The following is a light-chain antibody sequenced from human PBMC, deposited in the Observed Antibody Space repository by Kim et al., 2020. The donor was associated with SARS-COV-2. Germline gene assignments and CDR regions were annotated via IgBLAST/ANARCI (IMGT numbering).Light chain of an antibody. CDR1: SSDVGSYNL. CDR3: CSYAHSSTNWV. V-gene: IGLV2-23*02. J-gene: IGLJ3*02. Sequence: QSITISCTETSSDVGSYNLVSWYQQHPGKAPKRMIYEVSKRPSGVSNRFSGSKSGNTASLTISGLQAEGEADYYCCSYAHSSTNWVFGGGTQLTVL. CDR2: EVS.